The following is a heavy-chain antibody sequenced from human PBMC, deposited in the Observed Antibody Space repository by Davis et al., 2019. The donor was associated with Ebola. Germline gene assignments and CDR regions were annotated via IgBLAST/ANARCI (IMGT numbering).Heavy chain of an antibody. D-gene: IGHD6-19*01. J-gene: IGHJ4*02. CDR2: INHSGTT. V-gene: IGHV4-34*01. Sequence: PGGSLRLSCAASGFTFSSYWMSWIRQPPGKGLEWIGEINHSGTTNYNPSLKSRVTISVDTSKNQFSLKLSSVTAADTAVYYCAREVGSGIAVNWGQGTLVTVSS. CDR3: AREVGSGIAVN. CDR1: GFTFSSYW.